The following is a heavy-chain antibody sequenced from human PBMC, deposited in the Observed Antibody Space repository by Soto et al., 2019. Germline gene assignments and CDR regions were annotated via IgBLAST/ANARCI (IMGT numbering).Heavy chain of an antibody. CDR1: GGTISSYA. V-gene: IGHV1-69*13. J-gene: IGHJ3*02. D-gene: IGHD2-21*02. Sequence: SVKVSCKASGGTISSYAISWVRQAPGQGLEKMGGIIPIFGTANYAQKFQGRVTITADESTSTAYMELSSLRSEDTAVYYCAMSKAIVVVTAQGAFDIWGQGTMVTVSS. CDR3: AMSKAIVVVTAQGAFDI. CDR2: IIPIFGTA.